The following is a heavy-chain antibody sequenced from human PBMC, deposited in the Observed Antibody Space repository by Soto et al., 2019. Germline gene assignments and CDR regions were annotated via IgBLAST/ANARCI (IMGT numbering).Heavy chain of an antibody. CDR1: GFTFSSYW. V-gene: IGHV3-74*01. Sequence: GGSLRLSCAASGFTFSSYWMHWVRQAPGKGLVWVSRINSDGGSTYYADSVKGRFTISRDTSKNTLFLQMNSLRAEDTAVYYCAKDRYGDYGGIDYWGQGTMVTVSS. J-gene: IGHJ4*02. D-gene: IGHD4-17*01. CDR3: AKDRYGDYGGIDY. CDR2: INSDGGST.